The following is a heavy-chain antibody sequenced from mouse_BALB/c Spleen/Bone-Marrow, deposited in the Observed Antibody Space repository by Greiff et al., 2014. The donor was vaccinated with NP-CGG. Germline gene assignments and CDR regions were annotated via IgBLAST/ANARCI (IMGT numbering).Heavy chain of an antibody. CDR1: GYTFTSYN. CDR2: IYPGNGDT. D-gene: IGHD2-1*01. J-gene: IGHJ1*01. V-gene: IGHV1-12*01. Sequence: VQLQQSGAELVKPGASVKMSCKASGYTFTSYNMHWVKQTPGQGLEWIGAIYPGNGDTSYNQKSKGRATLTADKSSSTAYMQLSSLTSEDSAVYYCARGRGNYGGYFDVWGAGTTVTVSS. CDR3: ARGRGNYGGYFDV.